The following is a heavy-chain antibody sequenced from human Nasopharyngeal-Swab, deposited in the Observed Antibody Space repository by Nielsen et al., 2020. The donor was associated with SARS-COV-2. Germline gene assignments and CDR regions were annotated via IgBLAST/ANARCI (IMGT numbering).Heavy chain of an antibody. Sequence: ASVQVSCKASGYTFTSYGISWVRQAPGQGLEWMGWIIAYNGNTNYDQKLQGRVTMTTDTSTSTAYMELRSLRSDDTAVYSCARTSYDFWSGYWADYYYMDVWGKGTTVTVSS. V-gene: IGHV1-18*04. CDR2: IIAYNGNT. J-gene: IGHJ6*03. CDR1: GYTFTSYG. CDR3: ARTSYDFWSGYWADYYYMDV. D-gene: IGHD3-3*01.